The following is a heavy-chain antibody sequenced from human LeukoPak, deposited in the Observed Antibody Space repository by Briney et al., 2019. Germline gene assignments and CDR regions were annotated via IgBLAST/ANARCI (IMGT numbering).Heavy chain of an antibody. Sequence: SETLSLTCTVSGSSISSGDYYWSWIRQPPGKGLEWIGYIYYSGSTYYNPSLKSRVTISVDTSKNQFSLKLSSVTAADTAVYYCARWGGYCSSTSCYRDYWGQGTLVTVSS. V-gene: IGHV4-30-4*01. CDR1: GSSISSGDYY. D-gene: IGHD2-2*02. CDR2: IYYSGST. J-gene: IGHJ4*02. CDR3: ARWGGYCSSTSCYRDY.